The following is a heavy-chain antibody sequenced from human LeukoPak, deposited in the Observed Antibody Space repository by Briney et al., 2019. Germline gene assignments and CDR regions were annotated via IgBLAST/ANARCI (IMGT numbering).Heavy chain of an antibody. CDR2: IYYSGST. CDR3: ARDSYYFGSGSDNTPYNWFDP. CDR1: GGSVSSGSYY. V-gene: IGHV4-61*01. J-gene: IGHJ5*02. D-gene: IGHD3-10*01. Sequence: PSETLSLTCTVSGGSVSSGSYYWSWIRQPPGKGLEWIGYIYYSGSTNYNPSLKSRVTISVDTSKNQFSLKLSSVTAADTAMYYCARDSYYFGSGSDNTPYNWFDPWGQGTLVTVSS.